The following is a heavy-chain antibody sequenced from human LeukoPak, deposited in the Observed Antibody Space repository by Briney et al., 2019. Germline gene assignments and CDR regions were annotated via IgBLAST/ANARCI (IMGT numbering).Heavy chain of an antibody. D-gene: IGHD2-2*01. CDR3: ARALVVPAADWFDP. Sequence: ASVKVSCKASRYTFTGYYMHWVRQAPGQGLEWMGRINPNSGGTNYAQKFQGRVTMTRDTSISTAYMELSRLRPDDTAVYYCARALVVPAADWFDPWGQGTLVTVSS. J-gene: IGHJ5*02. CDR1: RYTFTGYY. V-gene: IGHV1-2*06. CDR2: INPNSGGT.